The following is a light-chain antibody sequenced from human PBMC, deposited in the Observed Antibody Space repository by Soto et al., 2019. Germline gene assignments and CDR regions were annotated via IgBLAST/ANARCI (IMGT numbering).Light chain of an antibody. CDR2: GAS. CDR3: QQRSNWPPL. Sequence: EIVLTQSPGTLSLSPGERATLSCRASQSVSSSYFAWYQQKPGQAPRLLIYGASSRATGIPDRFSGRGSGTDFTLTIDRLEAEDFAVYYCQQRSNWPPLFGQGTRLEIK. J-gene: IGKJ5*01. CDR1: QSVSSSY. V-gene: IGKV3D-20*02.